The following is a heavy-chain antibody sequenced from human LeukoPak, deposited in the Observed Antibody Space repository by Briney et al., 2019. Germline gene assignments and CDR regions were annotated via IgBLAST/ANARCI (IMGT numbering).Heavy chain of an antibody. Sequence: SQTLSLTCTVSGGSISSGSYYWSWIRQPAGKGLEWIGRIYTSGSTNYNPSLKSRVTISVDTSKNQFSLKLSSVTAADTAVYYCAKFGGMCDSMVVAATRRFDYWGQGTLVTVSS. CDR1: GGSISSGSYY. D-gene: IGHD2-15*01. J-gene: IGHJ4*02. CDR2: IYTSGST. CDR3: AKFGGMCDSMVVAATRRFDY. V-gene: IGHV4-61*02.